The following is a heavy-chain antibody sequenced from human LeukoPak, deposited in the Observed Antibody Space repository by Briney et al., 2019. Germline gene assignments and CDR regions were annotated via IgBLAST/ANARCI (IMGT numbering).Heavy chain of an antibody. CDR2: IKKDESEK. J-gene: IGHJ4*02. CDR3: ARDLSGVTGYTYGRGIDY. V-gene: IGHV3-7*01. CDR1: GFTFSSYW. Sequence: GGALRISCAASGFTFSSYWMRWVRQAPGKGLEWVANIKKDESEKYYVDSVKGRFTISRDNAKTSLYLQMNSLRVEDTAVYYCARDLSGVTGYTYGRGIDYWGQGTLVTVSS. D-gene: IGHD5-18*01.